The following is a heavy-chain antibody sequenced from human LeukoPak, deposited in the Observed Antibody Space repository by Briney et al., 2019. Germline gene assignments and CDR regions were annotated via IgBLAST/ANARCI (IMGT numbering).Heavy chain of an antibody. CDR2: ISRNGGST. J-gene: IGHJ4*02. CDR1: GFTFSSFA. Sequence: GGSLRLSCSASGFTFSSFAMHWVRQAPGQGLEYVAAISRNGGSTYYADSVKGRFTISRDNSKSTLYLQMSSLRAEDTAVYLCVTDLGSDFMGVLSRYLSYWGQGTLVTVSS. V-gene: IGHV3-64D*09. D-gene: IGHD3-16*01. CDR3: VTDLGSDFMGVLSRYLSY.